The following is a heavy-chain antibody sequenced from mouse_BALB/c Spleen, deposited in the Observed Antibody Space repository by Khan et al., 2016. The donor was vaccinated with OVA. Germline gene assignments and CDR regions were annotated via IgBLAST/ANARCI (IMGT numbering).Heavy chain of an antibody. CDR1: GYTFTNYG. D-gene: IGHD1-1*02. CDR3: ASGGYWYFDV. CDR2: INTYTGEP. J-gene: IGHJ1*01. V-gene: IGHV9-3-1*01. Sequence: LVESGPELKKPGETVKISCKASGYTFTNYGMNWVKQAPGKGLKWMGWINTYTGEPTYADDFKGRFVFSLETSASTAYLQINNLKNEDTATXFCASGGYWYFDVWGEGTTVTVSS.